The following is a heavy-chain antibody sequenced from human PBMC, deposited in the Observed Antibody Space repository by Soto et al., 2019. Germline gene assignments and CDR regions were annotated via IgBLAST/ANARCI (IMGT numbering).Heavy chain of an antibody. V-gene: IGHV3-23*01. J-gene: IGHJ4*02. Sequence: EVQLLVSGAGLVQPEGSLRLSCTASGFTFSYCAMTWHRQTPGKGLEWVSTITGSGYRTSYSDTVEVRFTISRDNSIDSLYLRMNSLRVEDTALHYCANRHHWWSIVSDYFGLGALVTVSS. D-gene: IGHD2-8*02. CDR2: ITGSGYRT. CDR3: ANRHHWWSIVSDY. CDR1: GFTFSYCA.